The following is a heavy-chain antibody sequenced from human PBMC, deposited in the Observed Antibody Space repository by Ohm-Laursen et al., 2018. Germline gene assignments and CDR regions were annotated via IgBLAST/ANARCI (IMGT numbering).Heavy chain of an antibody. CDR3: ARDAIPMTGKTSPFDI. Sequence: SETLSLTCTVSGGSISSYYWSWIRQPPGKGLEWIGYIYYSGSTNYNPSLKSRVTISVDTSKNQFSLKLSSVTAADTAVYYCARDAIPMTGKTSPFDIWGQGTKVSVSS. CDR2: IYYSGST. D-gene: IGHD1-20*01. CDR1: GGSISSYY. V-gene: IGHV4-59*12. J-gene: IGHJ3*02.